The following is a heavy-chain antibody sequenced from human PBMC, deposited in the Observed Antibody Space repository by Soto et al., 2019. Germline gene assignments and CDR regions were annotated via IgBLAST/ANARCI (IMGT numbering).Heavy chain of an antibody. Sequence: ASVKVSCKASGYTFTSYGISWVRQAPGQGLEWMGWISAYNGNTNYAQKLQGRVTMTTDTSTSTAYMELRSLRSEDTAVYYCASRYYYDSSGYRSLPYYYGMDVWGQGTTVTVSS. J-gene: IGHJ6*02. CDR3: ASRYYYDSSGYRSLPYYYGMDV. CDR1: GYTFTSYG. D-gene: IGHD3-22*01. CDR2: ISAYNGNT. V-gene: IGHV1-18*04.